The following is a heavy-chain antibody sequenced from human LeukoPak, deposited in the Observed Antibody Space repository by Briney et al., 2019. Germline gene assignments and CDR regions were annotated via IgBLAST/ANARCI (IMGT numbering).Heavy chain of an antibody. CDR3: ARYCSGGNCQFSSDP. D-gene: IGHD2-15*01. V-gene: IGHV4-31*03. CDR2: INDSGRT. CDR1: GGSFKSGDYD. Sequence: SQTLSLTCTVSGGSFKSGDYDWGWIRQHPGKGLEWIAYINDSGRTYYNPSLKSRITISVDTSENQFSLKLSSVTAAATAVYYCARYCSGGNCQFSSDPWGQGTLVTVSS. J-gene: IGHJ5*02.